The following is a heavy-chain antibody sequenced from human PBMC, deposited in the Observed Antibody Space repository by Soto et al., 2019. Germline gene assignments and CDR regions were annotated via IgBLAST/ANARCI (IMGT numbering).Heavy chain of an antibody. D-gene: IGHD3-16*01. Sequence: ASVKVSCKASGYTFTSYGISWVRQAPGQGLEWMGWISAYNGNTNYAQKLQGRVTMTTDTSKSTAYMELRSLRSDDTAVYYCARAPQDDYVWGSYYYYGMDVRRQGTTVTVSS. J-gene: IGHJ6*02. CDR1: GYTFTSYG. V-gene: IGHV1-18*01. CDR2: ISAYNGNT. CDR3: ARAPQDDYVWGSYYYYGMDV.